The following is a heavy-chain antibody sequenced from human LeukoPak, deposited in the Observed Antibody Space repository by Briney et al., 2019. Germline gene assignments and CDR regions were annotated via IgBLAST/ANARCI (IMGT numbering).Heavy chain of an antibody. CDR3: ARGTVAGIRWFDY. V-gene: IGHV7-4-1*02. CDR1: GYTFTNYA. D-gene: IGHD6-19*01. CDR2: INTNTGNP. Sequence: GASVKVSCKASGYTFTNYAMNWVRQAPGQGLEWMGWINTNTGNPTYAQGFTGRFVLSLDTSVSTAYLQISSLKTEDTAVYYCARGTVAGIRWFDYWGQGTLVTVSS. J-gene: IGHJ4*02.